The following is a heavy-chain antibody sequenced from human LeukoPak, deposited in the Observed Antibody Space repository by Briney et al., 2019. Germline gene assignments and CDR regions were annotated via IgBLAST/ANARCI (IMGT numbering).Heavy chain of an antibody. Sequence: GESLKISCKGSGYSFTSYWIGWVRQMPGKGLEWMGIIYPGDSGTRYNPSFQGQVTISADKSISTAYVQWNSLKASDTAMYYCARFVGACSGGSCYSDYWGQGTLVTVSS. CDR1: GYSFTSYW. J-gene: IGHJ4*02. CDR3: ARFVGACSGGSCYSDY. V-gene: IGHV5-51*01. D-gene: IGHD2-15*01. CDR2: IYPGDSGT.